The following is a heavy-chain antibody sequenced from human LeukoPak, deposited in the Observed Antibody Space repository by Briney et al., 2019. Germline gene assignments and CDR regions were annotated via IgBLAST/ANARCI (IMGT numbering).Heavy chain of an antibody. V-gene: IGHV3-48*03. J-gene: IGHJ4*02. Sequence: GGSLRLSCAASGFTFSSYEMNWVRQAPGKGLEWVSYISSSGSSIYYADSVKGRFTISRDNAKNSLYLQMNSLRAEDTAVYYCAREGGYSEFDSWGQGTLVTVSS. CDR1: GFTFSSYE. CDR3: AREGGYSEFDS. CDR2: ISSSGSSI. D-gene: IGHD5-12*01.